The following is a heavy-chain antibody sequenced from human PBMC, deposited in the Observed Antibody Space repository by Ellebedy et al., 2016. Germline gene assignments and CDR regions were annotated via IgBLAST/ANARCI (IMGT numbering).Heavy chain of an antibody. Sequence: LRLSCTVSGGSISSGAYYWSWIRQHPGKGLEWIGYIYHSGNTYYNPSLKSRVTISVDTSKNQFSLKLSSVTAADTAVYYCTGRGYRKRDYWGQGTLVTVSS. CDR1: GGSISSGAYY. V-gene: IGHV4-31*09. CDR2: IYHSGNT. CDR3: TGRGYRKRDY. J-gene: IGHJ4*02. D-gene: IGHD5-18*01.